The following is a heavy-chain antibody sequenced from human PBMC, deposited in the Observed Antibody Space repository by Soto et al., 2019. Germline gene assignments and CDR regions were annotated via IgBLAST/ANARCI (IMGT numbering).Heavy chain of an antibody. CDR2: IDPTDSYT. Sequence: EVQLVQSGAEVKKPGESLRISCQGSGYSFTGYWITWVRQMPGKGLEWMGRIDPTDSYTNYSPSFQGHVTISADKSISTAYQQWSSLQASDTAMYYYARHVIAVAGPFDYWGQGTLVTVSS. V-gene: IGHV5-10-1*03. CDR1: GYSFTGYW. CDR3: ARHVIAVAGPFDY. D-gene: IGHD6-19*01. J-gene: IGHJ4*02.